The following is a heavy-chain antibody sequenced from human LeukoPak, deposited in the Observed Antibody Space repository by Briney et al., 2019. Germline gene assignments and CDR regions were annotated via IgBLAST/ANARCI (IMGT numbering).Heavy chain of an antibody. Sequence: PGGPLRLSCAASGFTFSSYAMSWVRQAPGKGLEWVSAISGSGGSTYYADSVKGRFTISRDNSKNTLYLQMNSLRAEDTAVYYCAKSGTGYSSGWLDYWGQGTLVTVSS. V-gene: IGHV3-23*01. CDR1: GFTFSSYA. CDR3: AKSGTGYSSGWLDY. D-gene: IGHD6-19*01. J-gene: IGHJ4*02. CDR2: ISGSGGST.